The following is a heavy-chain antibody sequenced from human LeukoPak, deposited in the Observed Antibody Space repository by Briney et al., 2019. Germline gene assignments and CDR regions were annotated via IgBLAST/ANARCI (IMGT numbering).Heavy chain of an antibody. D-gene: IGHD5-24*01. Sequence: GGSLRLSCAASGFTFSSYEMNWVRQAPGKGLEWVSYISSSGSTIYYADSAKGRFTISRDNAKNSLYLQMNSLRAEDTAVYYCARDDGRVAAFDIWGQGTMVTVSS. CDR1: GFTFSSYE. CDR2: ISSSGSTI. J-gene: IGHJ3*02. V-gene: IGHV3-48*03. CDR3: ARDDGRVAAFDI.